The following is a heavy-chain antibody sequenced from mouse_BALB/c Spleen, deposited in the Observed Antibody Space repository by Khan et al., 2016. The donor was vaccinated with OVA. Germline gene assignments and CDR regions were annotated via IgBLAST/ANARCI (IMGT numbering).Heavy chain of an antibody. J-gene: IGHJ2*01. CDR1: GYSITSDYA. D-gene: IGHD2-10*02. V-gene: IGHV3-2*02. CDR3: ARVYGGDVDY. Sequence: EVQLQESGPGLVKPSLSLSLTCTVTGYSITSDYAWNWIRQFPGNKLDWMGYISYSGNTKYNPSLKSRISVTRDTSKNQIFLQLNSVTAEDTATYYCARVYGGDVDYWDQGTTLTVS. CDR2: ISYSGNT.